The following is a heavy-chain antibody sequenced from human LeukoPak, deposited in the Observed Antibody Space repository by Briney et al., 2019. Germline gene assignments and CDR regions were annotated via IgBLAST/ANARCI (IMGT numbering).Heavy chain of an antibody. Sequence: SVKVSCKASGGTFSSYAISWVRQAPGQGLEWMGGIIPIFGTADYAQKFQGRVTITADESTSTAYMELSSLRSEDTAVYYCARDDVERPYYMDVWGKGTTVTVSS. V-gene: IGHV1-69*13. CDR3: ARDDVERPYYMDV. CDR2: IIPIFGTA. CDR1: GGTFSSYA. J-gene: IGHJ6*03. D-gene: IGHD6-25*01.